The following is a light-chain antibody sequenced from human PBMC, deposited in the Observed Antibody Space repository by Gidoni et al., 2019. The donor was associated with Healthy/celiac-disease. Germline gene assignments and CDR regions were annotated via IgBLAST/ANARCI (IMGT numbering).Light chain of an antibody. CDR2: GAS. J-gene: IGKJ1*01. CDR1: QSVSSSD. CDR3: QQYGRT. V-gene: IGKV3-20*01. Sequence: EIVLTQSPGTLSVSPGERATLSCRASQSVSSSDVAWYQQKPGQAPRLLIYGASSRATGIPDRFSGSGSGTDFTLTISRLEPEDFAVYYCQQYGRTFGQGTKVEIK.